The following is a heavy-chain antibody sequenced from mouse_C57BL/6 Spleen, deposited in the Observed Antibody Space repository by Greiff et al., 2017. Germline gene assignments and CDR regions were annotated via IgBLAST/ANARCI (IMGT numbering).Heavy chain of an antibody. D-gene: IGHD4-1*01. Sequence: EVKLVESGPGLVKPSQSLSLTCSVTGYSITSGYYWNWIRQFPGNKLEWMGYISYDGSNNYNPSLKNRISITRDTSKNQFFLKLNSVTTEDTATYYCARDEVGRGYFDYWGQGTTLTVSS. J-gene: IGHJ2*01. CDR2: ISYDGSN. CDR1: GYSITSGYY. V-gene: IGHV3-6*01. CDR3: ARDEVGRGYFDY.